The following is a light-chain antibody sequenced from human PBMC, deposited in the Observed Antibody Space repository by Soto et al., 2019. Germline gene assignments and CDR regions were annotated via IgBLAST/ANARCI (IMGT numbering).Light chain of an antibody. CDR2: DVS. CDR3: SSYTSSSTWV. J-gene: IGLJ3*02. Sequence: QSALTQPASVSGSPGQSITISCTGTSSDVGGYNYVSWYQQHPGKAPKLMIYDVSNRPSGVSTRFSGSKLGNTASLTISGLQAEDEADYYCSSYTSSSTWVFGGGTKVTVL. CDR1: SSDVGGYNY. V-gene: IGLV2-14*01.